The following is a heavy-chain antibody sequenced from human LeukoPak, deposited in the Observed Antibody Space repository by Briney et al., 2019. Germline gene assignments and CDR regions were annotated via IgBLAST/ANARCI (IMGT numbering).Heavy chain of an antibody. Sequence: QPGGSLRLSCAASGFTFDDYGMSWVRQAPGKGLEWVSGINWNGGSTGYADSVKGRFTISRDNAKNSLYLQMNSLRAEDTALYHCARGTILAVAGELDYWGQGTLVTVSS. J-gene: IGHJ4*02. CDR1: GFTFDDYG. CDR3: ARGTILAVAGELDY. D-gene: IGHD6-19*01. V-gene: IGHV3-20*01. CDR2: INWNGGST.